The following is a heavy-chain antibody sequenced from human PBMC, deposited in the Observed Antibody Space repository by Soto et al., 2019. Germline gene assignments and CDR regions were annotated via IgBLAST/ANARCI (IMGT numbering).Heavy chain of an antibody. CDR1: GGTFSSYA. CDR2: SIPIFGTA. J-gene: IGHJ5*02. D-gene: IGHD2-15*01. CDR3: ARGPLLGYCSGGSCYSELYNWFDP. Sequence: QVQLVQSGAEVKKPGSSVNVSCKASGGTFSSYAISWVRQAPGQGLEWMGGSIPIFGTANYEQKFQGRVKITADESTSTAYMELSSLRSEDTAVYYCARGPLLGYCSGGSCYSELYNWFDPWGQGTLVTVSS. V-gene: IGHV1-69*01.